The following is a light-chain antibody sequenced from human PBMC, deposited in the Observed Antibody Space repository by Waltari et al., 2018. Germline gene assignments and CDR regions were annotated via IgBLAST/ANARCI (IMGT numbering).Light chain of an antibody. J-gene: IGLJ2*01. CDR3: SSYRRSNTLV. CDR1: SSDVGASHS. CDR2: DVS. V-gene: IGLV2-14*03. Sequence: QSALTQPASVSGSPGQSITISCTGPSSDVGASHSVSWYQQHPGKAPKIMIYDVSNRPSGVSNRFSGSKSGNTASLTISGLQAEDEADYYCSSYRRSNTLVFGGGTKVTVL.